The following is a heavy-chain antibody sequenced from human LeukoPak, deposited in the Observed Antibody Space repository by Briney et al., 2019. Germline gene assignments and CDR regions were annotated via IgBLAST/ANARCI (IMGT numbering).Heavy chain of an antibody. CDR1: GGSISSGGYY. J-gene: IGHJ4*02. V-gene: IGHV4-31*03. D-gene: IGHD3-9*01. CDR2: IYYSGST. CDR3: ARVSNSDWYYFDY. Sequence: SETLSLTCTVSGGSISSGGYYWSWIRQHPGKGLEWIGYIYYSGSTYYNPSLKSRVTISVDTSKNQFSLKLSSVTAADTAVYYCARVSNSDWYYFDYWGQGTLVTVSS.